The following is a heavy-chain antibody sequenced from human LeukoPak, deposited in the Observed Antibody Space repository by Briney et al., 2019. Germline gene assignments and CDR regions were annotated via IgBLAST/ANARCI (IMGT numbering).Heavy chain of an antibody. CDR1: GGTISSYY. V-gene: IGHV4-59*01. J-gene: IGHJ4*02. CDR2: IYYSGST. D-gene: IGHD3-22*01. CDR3: ASQGPSGYYDH. Sequence: SETLSLTCTVSGGTISSYYWSWIRQPPGKGLEWIGYIYYSGSTNYNPSLKSRVTISVDTSKNQFSLKLSSVTAADTAVYYCASQGPSGYYDHWGQGTLVTVSS.